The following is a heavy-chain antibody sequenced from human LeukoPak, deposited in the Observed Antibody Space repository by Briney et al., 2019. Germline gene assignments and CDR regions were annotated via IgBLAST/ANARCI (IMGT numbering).Heavy chain of an antibody. Sequence: SETLSLTCTVSGGSLTNYYWSWVRQSPEGGLEWMGFIYYSGRTYYNPSLKGRATISVDTFKNQFSLSLNSVTAADTAVYYCVRESDWLFDHWGPGALVTVSS. CDR2: IYYSGRT. J-gene: IGHJ4*02. D-gene: IGHD3-9*01. CDR3: VRESDWLFDH. V-gene: IGHV4-59*01. CDR1: GGSLTNYY.